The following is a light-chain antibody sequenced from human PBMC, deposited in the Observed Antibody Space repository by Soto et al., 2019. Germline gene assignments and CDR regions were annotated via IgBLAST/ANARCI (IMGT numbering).Light chain of an antibody. V-gene: IGKV1-5*03. Sequence: DIQMTQSPSTLSSSLLYRVTITCRASQSISSWLAWYQQKPGKAPKLLIYKASSLESGVPSRFSGSGSGTEFTLTISSLQPDGFATYYCQQYNSYSPTFGQGTKV. CDR3: QQYNSYSPT. CDR1: QSISSW. CDR2: KAS. J-gene: IGKJ1*01.